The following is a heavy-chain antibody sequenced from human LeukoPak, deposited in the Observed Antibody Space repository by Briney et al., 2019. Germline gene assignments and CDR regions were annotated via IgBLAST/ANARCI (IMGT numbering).Heavy chain of an antibody. CDR2: IRYDGNTK. Sequence: PGGSLRLSCAASGFTFSSYGMHWVRQAPGKGLEWVAFIRYDGNTKYYVDSVKGRFTISRDNTKNTPYLQMNSLRAEDTAMYYCAKDESSTSYSEGFDYWSQGTLVTVSS. J-gene: IGHJ4*02. V-gene: IGHV3-30*02. CDR1: GFTFSSYG. CDR3: AKDESSTSYSEGFDY. D-gene: IGHD2-2*01.